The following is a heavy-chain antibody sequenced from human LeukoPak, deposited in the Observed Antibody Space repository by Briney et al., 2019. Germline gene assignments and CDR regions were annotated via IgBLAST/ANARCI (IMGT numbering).Heavy chain of an antibody. D-gene: IGHD2/OR15-2a*01. Sequence: PGGSLRLSCAASGFSFSTNYMNWVRQAPGKGLEWVSVIYSGGTTYYADSVKGRFTISRDDSKNTLYLQMNSLRAEDTAVYFCARVRGTACDYWGQGTLVTVSS. J-gene: IGHJ4*02. CDR3: ARVRGTACDY. CDR1: GFSFSTNY. V-gene: IGHV3-53*01. CDR2: IYSGGTT.